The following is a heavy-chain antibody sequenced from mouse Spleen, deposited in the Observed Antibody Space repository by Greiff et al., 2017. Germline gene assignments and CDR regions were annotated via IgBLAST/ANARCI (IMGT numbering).Heavy chain of an antibody. CDR2: IWSGGST. V-gene: IGHV2-2*01. D-gene: IGHD2-4*01. CDR3: ARSRSTMITTSYFDV. CDR1: GFSLTSYG. J-gene: IGHJ1*03. Sequence: VKLMESGPGLVQPSQSLSITCTVSGFSLTSYGVHWVRQSPGKGLEWLGVIWSGGSTDYNAAFISRLSISKDNSKSQVFFKMNSLQADDTAIYYCARSRSTMITTSYFDVWGTGTTVTVSS.